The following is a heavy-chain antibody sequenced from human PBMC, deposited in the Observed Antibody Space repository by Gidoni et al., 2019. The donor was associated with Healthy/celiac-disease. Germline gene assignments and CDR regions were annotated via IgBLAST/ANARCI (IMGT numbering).Heavy chain of an antibody. D-gene: IGHD3-3*01. Sequence: QVQLVESVGGVVQPGRSLRLSCAVSGFTFSSYGMHWVRQAPGKGLEWRSVISYDGSNKYYADSVKGRFTISRDNSKNTLYLQMNSLRAEDTAVYYCAKGGITIFGDNWFDPWGQGTLVTVSS. J-gene: IGHJ5*02. V-gene: IGHV3-30*18. CDR1: GFTFSSYG. CDR3: AKGGITIFGDNWFDP. CDR2: ISYDGSNK.